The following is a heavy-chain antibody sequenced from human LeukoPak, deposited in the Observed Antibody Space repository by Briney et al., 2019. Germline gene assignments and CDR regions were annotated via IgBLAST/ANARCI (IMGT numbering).Heavy chain of an antibody. V-gene: IGHV1-46*01. CDR2: INPSGGST. D-gene: IGHD3-10*01. CDR3: ARGRITMVREVIDWFDP. Sequence: ASVKVSCKASGYTFTSYYMHWVRQAPGQGLEWMGIINPSGGSTSYAQKFQGRVTMTRNTSISTAYMELSSLRSEDTAVYYCARGRITMVREVIDWFDPWGQGTLVTVSS. J-gene: IGHJ5*02. CDR1: GYTFTSYY.